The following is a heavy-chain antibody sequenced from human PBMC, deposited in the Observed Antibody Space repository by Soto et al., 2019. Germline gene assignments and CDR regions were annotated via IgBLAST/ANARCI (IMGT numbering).Heavy chain of an antibody. Sequence: ESGGGLVQRGGSLRLSRAASGFPFSSYVMSWVRQAPGKGLEWVSGISGGGSNTFYADSVKGRFTISRDNSKNTLLLQMNSLGAEDTAVYYCAKDSNKYSSSLRGRYFDYWGQGIGVTVSS. J-gene: IGHJ4*02. CDR1: GFPFSSYV. D-gene: IGHD4-4*01. V-gene: IGHV3-23*01. CDR2: ISGGGSNT. CDR3: AKDSNKYSSSLRGRYFDY.